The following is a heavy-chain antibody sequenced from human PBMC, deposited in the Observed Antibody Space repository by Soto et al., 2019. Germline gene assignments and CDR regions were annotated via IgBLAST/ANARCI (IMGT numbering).Heavy chain of an antibody. D-gene: IGHD6-13*01. V-gene: IGHV3-33*01. CDR1: GFTFSSYA. J-gene: IGHJ5*02. Sequence: QVQLVESGGGVVQPGRSLRLSCAASGFTFSSYAMHWVRQAPGKGLEWVAAILYDGSNQYYADAVKGRFTISRDNSKNTLYLQMDSLRVEDTAVYYCAREGRVGYSTRIFRRDNWFDPWGQGTPGTVSS. CDR3: AREGRVGYSTRIFRRDNWFDP. CDR2: ILYDGSNQ.